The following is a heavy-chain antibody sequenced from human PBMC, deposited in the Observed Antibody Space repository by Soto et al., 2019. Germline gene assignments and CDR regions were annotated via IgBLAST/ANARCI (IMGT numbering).Heavy chain of an antibody. J-gene: IGHJ4*02. CDR1: GFTLSNFG. CDR3: AKDGRGSTSWHLHY. CDR2: ISPDENKK. V-gene: IGHV3-30*18. D-gene: IGHD6-13*01. Sequence: QVQLVESGGGVVQPGGSLRLSCVGSGFTLSNFGMHWVRQAPGKGLEGVAVISPDENKKYYADSVKGRFTLSRDNSKNTLYVQMNSLRVEDTAVYYCAKDGRGSTSWHLHYWGQGTLVTVSS.